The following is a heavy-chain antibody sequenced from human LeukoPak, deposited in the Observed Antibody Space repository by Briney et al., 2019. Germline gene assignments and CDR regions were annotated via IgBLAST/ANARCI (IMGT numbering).Heavy chain of an antibody. D-gene: IGHD6-13*01. CDR2: IYTSGST. V-gene: IGHV4-4*07. J-gene: IGHJ2*01. CDR1: GGSISNYY. Sequence: SETLSLTCTVSGGSISNYYWSWIRQPAGKGLEWIGRIYTSGSTNYNPSLKSRVTMSVDTSKNQFSLRLSSVTAADTAVYYCARAATGSSWTLYFDLWGRGTLVTVSS. CDR3: ARAATGSSWTLYFDL.